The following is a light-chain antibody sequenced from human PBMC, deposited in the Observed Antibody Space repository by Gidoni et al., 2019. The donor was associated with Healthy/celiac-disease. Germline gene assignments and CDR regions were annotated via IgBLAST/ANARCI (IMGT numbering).Light chain of an antibody. CDR2: GAS. Sequence: LVMTQSPATLSVSPRESATLSCRASQSVSSNLAWYQQKPGQAPRLLIYGASTRATGIPARFSGSGSGTEFTLTITSLQSEDFAVYYCQQYNNWPPWTFXQXTKVEIK. CDR3: QQYNNWPPWT. CDR1: QSVSSN. V-gene: IGKV3-15*01. J-gene: IGKJ1*01.